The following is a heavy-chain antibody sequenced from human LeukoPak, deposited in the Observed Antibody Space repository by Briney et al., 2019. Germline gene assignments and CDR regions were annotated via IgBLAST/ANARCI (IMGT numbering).Heavy chain of an antibody. CDR3: ARDGLRFLEWSYGMDV. CDR2: IYYSGST. J-gene: IGHJ6*02. Sequence: SETLSLTCTVSGGSISSYYWSWIPQPPGKGLEWIGYIYYSGSTNYNPSLKSRVTISVDTSKNQFSLKLSSVTAADTAVYYCARDGLRFLEWSYGMDVWGQGTTVTVSS. CDR1: GGSISSYY. V-gene: IGHV4-59*01. D-gene: IGHD3-3*01.